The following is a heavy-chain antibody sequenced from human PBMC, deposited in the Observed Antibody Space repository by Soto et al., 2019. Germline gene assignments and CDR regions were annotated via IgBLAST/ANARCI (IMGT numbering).Heavy chain of an antibody. CDR3: ARLAMWSRYSSGVFDY. CDR1: GYSFTSYW. D-gene: IGHD6-19*01. J-gene: IGHJ4*02. V-gene: IGHV5-10-1*01. Sequence: EVQLVQSGAEVKKPGESLRISCKGSGYSFTSYWISWVRQMPGKGLEWMGRIDPSDSYTNYSPSFQGHVTISADKSISTAYLQWSSLKASDTAMYYCARLAMWSRYSSGVFDYWGPGTLVTVSS. CDR2: IDPSDSYT.